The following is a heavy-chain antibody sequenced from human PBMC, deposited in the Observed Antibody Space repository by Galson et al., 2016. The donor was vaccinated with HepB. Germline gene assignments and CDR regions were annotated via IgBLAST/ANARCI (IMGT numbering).Heavy chain of an antibody. CDR2: IKSKSDGETI. J-gene: IGHJ4*02. D-gene: IGHD3-22*01. CDR1: GFTFSNAW. Sequence: SLRLSCAVSGFTFSNAWMSRVRQAPGKGLERVGRIKSKSDGETIDYAAPVKGRFTISRDDSENTLYLQMNSLRSDDTAVYYCTTTMFYYDSSGSPRSPPEDYWGQGSLVIVSS. CDR3: TTTMFYYDSSGSPRSPPEDY. V-gene: IGHV3-15*01.